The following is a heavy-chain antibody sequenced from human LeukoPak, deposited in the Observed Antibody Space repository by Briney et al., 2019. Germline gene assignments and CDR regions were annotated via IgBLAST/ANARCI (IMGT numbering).Heavy chain of an antibody. CDR3: ARSFGNLDAFDI. CDR2: IYHSGTT. J-gene: IGHJ3*02. D-gene: IGHD4-23*01. Sequence: SETLSLTCTVSGYSISSGFYWGWIRQPPGKGLQWIGTIYHSGTTYYNPSLTSRLTISVDTSKSQFSLKLNSVTAADTAVYYCARSFGNLDAFDIWGQGTMVTVSS. V-gene: IGHV4-38-2*02. CDR1: GYSISSGFY.